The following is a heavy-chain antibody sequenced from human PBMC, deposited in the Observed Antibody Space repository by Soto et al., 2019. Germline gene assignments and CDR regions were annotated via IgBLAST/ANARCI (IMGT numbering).Heavy chain of an antibody. CDR2: ISYDGSNK. CDR1: GFTFSSYA. CDR3: ARESEDLTSNFDY. V-gene: IGHV3-30-3*01. Sequence: GGSLRLSCAASGFTFSSYAMHWVRQAPGKGLEWVAVISYDGSNKYYADSVKGRFTISRDNSKNTLYLQMNSLRAEDTAVYYCARESEDLTSNFDYWGQGTLVTVSS. J-gene: IGHJ4*02.